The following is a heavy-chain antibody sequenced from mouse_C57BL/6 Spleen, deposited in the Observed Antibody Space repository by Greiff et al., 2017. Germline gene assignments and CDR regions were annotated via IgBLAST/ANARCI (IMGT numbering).Heavy chain of an antibody. Sequence: VQLQQSGPELVKPGASVKISCKASGYSFTSYYIHWVQQRPGQGLEWIGWIYPGSGNTKYNEKFKGKATLTADTSSSTAYMQLSSLTSEDSAVYYCARSDSSGYYYAMDYWGQGTSVTVSS. J-gene: IGHJ4*01. V-gene: IGHV1-66*01. CDR3: ARSDSSGYYYAMDY. CDR1: GYSFTSYY. CDR2: IYPGSGNT. D-gene: IGHD3-2*02.